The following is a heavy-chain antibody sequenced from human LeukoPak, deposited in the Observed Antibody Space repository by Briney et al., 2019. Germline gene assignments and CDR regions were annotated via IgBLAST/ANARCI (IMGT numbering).Heavy chain of an antibody. Sequence: GSLRLSCAASGFTFSSYSMNWVRQAPGKGLEWVSSISSSSSYIYYADSVKGRFTISRDNAKNSLYLQMNSLRAEDTAVYYCARVNFGDFGSGSLDHWGQGTLVTVSS. CDR3: ARVNFGDFGSGSLDH. CDR1: GFTFSSYS. J-gene: IGHJ4*02. D-gene: IGHD3-10*01. CDR2: ISSSSSYI. V-gene: IGHV3-21*01.